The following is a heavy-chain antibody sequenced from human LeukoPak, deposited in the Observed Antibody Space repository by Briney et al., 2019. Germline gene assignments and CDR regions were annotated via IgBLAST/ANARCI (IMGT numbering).Heavy chain of an antibody. CDR3: ARGRTLAMATITLDY. D-gene: IGHD5-24*01. V-gene: IGHV4-38-2*02. J-gene: IGHJ4*02. CDR1: GYSISRGFY. Sequence: PSETLSLTCTVSGYSISRGFYWGWIRQPPGKGLEWIGSIHHSGTTYYSPSLKSRVTISVDTSKNQFSLKLSSVTAADTAVYYCARGRTLAMATITLDYWGQGTLVTVSS. CDR2: IHHSGTT.